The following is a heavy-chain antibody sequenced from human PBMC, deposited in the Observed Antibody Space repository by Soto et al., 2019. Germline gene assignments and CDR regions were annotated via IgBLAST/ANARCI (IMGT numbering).Heavy chain of an antibody. CDR3: ARERRDSSSRTIYYVMDV. D-gene: IGHD6-13*01. Sequence: QVQLVQSGAEVKKPGSSVKVSCKASGGTFSSYAISWVRQAPGQGLEWMGGIIPIFGTANYAQKFQGRVTITADKSTSTAYMELSSLRSEDTAVYYCARERRDSSSRTIYYVMDVWGQGTTVTVSS. CDR2: IIPIFGTA. V-gene: IGHV1-69*06. CDR1: GGTFSSYA. J-gene: IGHJ6*02.